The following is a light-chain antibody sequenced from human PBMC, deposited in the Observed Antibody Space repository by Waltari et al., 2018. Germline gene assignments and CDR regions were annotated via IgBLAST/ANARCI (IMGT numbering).Light chain of an antibody. CDR3: SSRNGRANQVV. CDR2: GKD. J-gene: IGLJ3*02. V-gene: IGLV3-19*01. CDR1: SLRTSY. Sequence: SSELTQDPAVSVPLGQTVRFTCQGDSLRTSYASWYQLKPGQAPVLVIYGKDKRPSGIPDRISGYGSGTTSSLTITGAQAEDEADYYCSSRNGRANQVVFAGGTKVTVL.